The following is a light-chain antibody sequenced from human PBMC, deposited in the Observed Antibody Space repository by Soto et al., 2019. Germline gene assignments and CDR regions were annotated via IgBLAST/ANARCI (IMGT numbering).Light chain of an antibody. J-gene: IGLJ1*01. V-gene: IGLV1-44*01. CDR3: AAWDDSLNGLHV. CDR2: SNN. Sequence: QSALTQPPSASGTPGQRVTISCSGGSSNIGSNTVNWYQQLPGTAPKLLIYSNNQRPSGVPDRFSGSKSGTSASLAIIGLQSEDEADYYCAAWDDSLNGLHVFGTGTKVTAL. CDR1: SSNIGSNT.